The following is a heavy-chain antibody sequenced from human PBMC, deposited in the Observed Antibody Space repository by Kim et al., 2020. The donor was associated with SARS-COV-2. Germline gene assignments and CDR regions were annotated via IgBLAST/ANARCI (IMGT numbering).Heavy chain of an antibody. CDR1: GFTFSSYS. J-gene: IGHJ4*02. Sequence: GGSLRLSCAASGFTFSSYSMNWVRQAPGKGLEWVSSISSSSSYIYYADSVKGRFTISGDNAKNSLYLQMNSLRAEDTAVYYCARGVYYYDSSGWFDYWGQGTLVTVSS. V-gene: IGHV3-21*01. CDR2: ISSSSSYI. D-gene: IGHD3-22*01. CDR3: ARGVYYYDSSGWFDY.